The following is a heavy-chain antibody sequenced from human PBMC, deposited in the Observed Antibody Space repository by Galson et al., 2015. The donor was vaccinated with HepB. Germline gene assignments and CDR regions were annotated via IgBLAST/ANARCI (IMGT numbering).Heavy chain of an antibody. Sequence: SLRLSCAASGFTFSSYAMSWVRQAPGKGLEWVSAISGSGGSTYYADSVKGRFTISRDNSKNTLYLQMNSLRAEDTAVYYCAKEPPGRIVVVNISLDYWGQGTLVTVSS. CDR3: AKEPPGRIVVVNISLDY. CDR2: ISGSGGST. V-gene: IGHV3-23*01. J-gene: IGHJ4*02. CDR1: GFTFSSYA. D-gene: IGHD3-22*01.